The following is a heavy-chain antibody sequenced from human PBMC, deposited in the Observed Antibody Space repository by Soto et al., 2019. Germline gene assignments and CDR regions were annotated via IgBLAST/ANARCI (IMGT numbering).Heavy chain of an antibody. CDR1: RGSIISYY. V-gene: IGHV4-59*01. CDR3: ARERGGSHGTFDI. Sequence: XXTLSLTCTVFRGSIISYYWSWVRRPPGRGLEWIGYLXNSGTXTNRPPLKSRXXISEDTCXXQFYLNLTFVTAAETAVYYCARERGGSHGTFDIWGKGTMVTVSS. CDR2: LXNSGTX. J-gene: IGHJ3*02. D-gene: IGHD1-26*01.